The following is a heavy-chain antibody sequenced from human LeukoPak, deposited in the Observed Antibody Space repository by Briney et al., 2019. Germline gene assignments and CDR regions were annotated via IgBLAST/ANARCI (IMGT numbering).Heavy chain of an antibody. Sequence: GGSLRLSCAASGFTVSSNYMSWVRRAPGKGLEWVSVIYSGGSTYYADSVKGRFTISRDNSKNTLYLQMNSLRAEDTAVYYCARSSVLWFGELPTPDYWGQGTLVTVSS. CDR3: ARSSVLWFGELPTPDY. V-gene: IGHV3-66*01. J-gene: IGHJ4*02. CDR2: IYSGGST. D-gene: IGHD3-10*01. CDR1: GFTVSSNY.